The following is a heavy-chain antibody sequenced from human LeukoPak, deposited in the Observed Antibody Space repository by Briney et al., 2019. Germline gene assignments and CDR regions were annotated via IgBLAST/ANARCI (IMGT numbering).Heavy chain of an antibody. CDR3: ARVPGGENVVVVAATPRWFDP. V-gene: IGHV1-18*01. D-gene: IGHD2-15*01. CDR2: ISAYNGNT. CDR1: GYTFTSYG. J-gene: IGHJ5*02. Sequence: ASVKVSCKASGYTFTSYGISWVRQAPGQGLEWMGWISAYNGNTNYAQKLQGRVTMTTDTSTSTAYMELRSLRSDDTAVYYCARVPGGENVVVVAATPRWFDPWGQGTLVTVSS.